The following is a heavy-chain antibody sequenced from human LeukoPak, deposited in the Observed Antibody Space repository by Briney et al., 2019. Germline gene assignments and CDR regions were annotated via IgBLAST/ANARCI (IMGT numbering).Heavy chain of an antibody. V-gene: IGHV4-34*01. CDR1: GGSFSSYY. CDR2: INHSGST. CDR3: ARVSGSGCVDY. D-gene: IGHD6-19*01. J-gene: IGHJ4*02. Sequence: PSETLSLTCAVYGGSFSSYYWSWIRQPPGKGLEWIGEINHSGSTNYNPSLKSRVTISVDTSKNQFSPKLSSVTAADTAVYYCARVSGSGCVDYWGQGTLVTVSS.